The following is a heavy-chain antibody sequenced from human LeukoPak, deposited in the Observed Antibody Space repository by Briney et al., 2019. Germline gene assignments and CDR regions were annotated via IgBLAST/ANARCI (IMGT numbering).Heavy chain of an antibody. CDR3: ARGGIQLWSNNWVDP. CDR1: GGSFSGYY. J-gene: IGHJ5*02. V-gene: IGHV4-59*01. D-gene: IGHD5-18*01. Sequence: PSETLSLTCAVYGGSFSGYYWSWIRQPPGKGLEWIGYIYYSGTTNYNPSLRSRATISVDTSKNLFSLKLSSVTAADTAVYYCARGGIQLWSNNWVDPWGQGTLVTVSS. CDR2: IYYSGTT.